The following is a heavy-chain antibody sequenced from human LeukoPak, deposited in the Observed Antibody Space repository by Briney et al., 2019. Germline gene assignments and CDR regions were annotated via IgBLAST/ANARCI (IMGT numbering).Heavy chain of an antibody. Sequence: SETLSLTCTVSGGSISTYYWSWIRQPPGKGLEWTGDIYYSGNSNYNPSLKSRVTISVDTSKNQFSLKLSSVTAADTAVYYCAGLGASGNGYLSWFDPWGRGTLVTVSS. CDR3: AGLGASGNGYLSWFDP. J-gene: IGHJ5*02. D-gene: IGHD3-22*01. CDR1: GGSISTYY. CDR2: IYYSGNS. V-gene: IGHV4-59*01.